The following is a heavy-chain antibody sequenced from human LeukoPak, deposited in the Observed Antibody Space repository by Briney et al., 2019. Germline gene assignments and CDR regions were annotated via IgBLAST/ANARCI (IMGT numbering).Heavy chain of an antibody. CDR1: GGSISSYY. CDR2: IYTSGST. Sequence: SETLSLTCTVSGGSISSYYWSWIRQPAGKGLEWIGRIYTSGSTNYNPSLKSRVTMSVDTSKNQFSLKLSSVTAADTAVYYCARVRDSSGYYSLGAFDIWGQGTMVTVSS. D-gene: IGHD3-22*01. CDR3: ARVRDSSGYYSLGAFDI. V-gene: IGHV4-4*07. J-gene: IGHJ3*02.